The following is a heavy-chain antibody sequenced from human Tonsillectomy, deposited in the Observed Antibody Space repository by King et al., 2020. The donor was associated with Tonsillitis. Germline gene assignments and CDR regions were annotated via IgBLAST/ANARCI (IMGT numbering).Heavy chain of an antibody. CDR2: INPNSGGT. CDR3: ARDLSYDSSGYYGY. V-gene: IGHV1-2*02. D-gene: IGHD3-22*01. J-gene: IGHJ4*02. Sequence: QMQLVQSGAEVKKPGASVKVSCKASGYTFTDYYVHWVRQAPGQGPEWMGWINPNSGGTNYAQNFQGRITMISDTSISTSYMELSRLRSDDTAVYYCARDLSYDSSGYYGYWGQGSLVTVSS. CDR1: GYTFTDYY.